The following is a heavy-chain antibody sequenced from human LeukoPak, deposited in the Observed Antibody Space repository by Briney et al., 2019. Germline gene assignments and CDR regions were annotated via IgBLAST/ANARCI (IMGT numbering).Heavy chain of an antibody. Sequence: ASVTVSCKASGYTFTSYAMHWVRQAPGQRLEWMGWINASNGNTKYPQKFQGRVTITRDTSASTAYMELSSLRSEDTAVYYCARGRYYYDSSGYYYWGQGTLVTVSS. V-gene: IGHV1-3*01. CDR1: GYTFTSYA. CDR2: INASNGNT. CDR3: ARGRYYYDSSGYYY. D-gene: IGHD3-22*01. J-gene: IGHJ4*02.